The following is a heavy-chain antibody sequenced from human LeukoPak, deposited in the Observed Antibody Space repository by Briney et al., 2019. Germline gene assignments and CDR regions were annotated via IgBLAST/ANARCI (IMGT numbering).Heavy chain of an antibody. CDR3: AREGGAGYGDYVGIPYYYYYDMDV. CDR1: GFTFSSYS. J-gene: IGHJ6*03. CDR2: ISSSSSTI. V-gene: IGHV3-48*01. Sequence: GGSLRLSCATSGFTFSSYSMNWVRQAPGKGLEWVSYISSSSSTIYYADSVKARFTISRDNAKNSLYLQMNSLRAEDTAVYYCAREGGAGYGDYVGIPYYYYYDMDVWGKGTTVTVSS. D-gene: IGHD4-17*01.